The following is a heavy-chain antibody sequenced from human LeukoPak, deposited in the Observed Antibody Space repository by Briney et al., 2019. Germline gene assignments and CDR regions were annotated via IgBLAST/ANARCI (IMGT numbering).Heavy chain of an antibody. J-gene: IGHJ5*02. CDR1: GFTVSSNY. Sequence: SETLSLTCTVSGFTVSSNYWSWLRQAPGQGLEWMSYIYNGGSTYYNPSLKSRTTISGDTSKTRFSLKLSSVTAGDTAVYYCARGQILHALWFDPWGQGPLVPVSS. CDR3: ARGQILHALWFDP. D-gene: IGHD4-11*01. CDR2: IYNGGST. V-gene: IGHV4-4*08.